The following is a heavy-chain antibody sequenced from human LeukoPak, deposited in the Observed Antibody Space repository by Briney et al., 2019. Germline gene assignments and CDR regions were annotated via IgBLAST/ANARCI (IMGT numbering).Heavy chain of an antibody. D-gene: IGHD1-14*01. CDR1: GFTFSTYA. CDR3: AGELVGIQDFDY. Sequence: GRSLRLSCAVSGFTFSTYAMHWVRQAPGKGLEWVAGLSYDGSDKYFADSVKGRFTISRDTAKNSLYLQMNSLKAEDTAVYYCAGELVGIQDFDYWGQGTLVTVSS. CDR2: LSYDGSDK. J-gene: IGHJ4*02. V-gene: IGHV3-30-3*01.